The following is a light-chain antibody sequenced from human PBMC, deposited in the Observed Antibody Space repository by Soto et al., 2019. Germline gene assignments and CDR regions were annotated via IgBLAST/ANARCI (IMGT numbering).Light chain of an antibody. CDR1: SSNIGSNT. CDR3: AAWDDSLNGVA. V-gene: IGLV1-44*01. J-gene: IGLJ2*01. CDR2: SNT. Sequence: QLVLTQPPSASGTPGQRVTISCSGSSSNIGSNTVTWFQHLPGTAPKLLIYSNTQRPSGVPDRFSGSKSGTSASLAIGGLQSEDEADYYCAAWDDSLNGVAFGGGTQLTVL.